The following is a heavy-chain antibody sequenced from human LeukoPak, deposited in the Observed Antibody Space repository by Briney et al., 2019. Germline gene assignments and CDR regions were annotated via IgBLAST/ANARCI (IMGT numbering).Heavy chain of an antibody. CDR3: ALELQGGYSYGFDY. D-gene: IGHD5-18*01. Sequence: GGSLRLSCAASGFTFSSYAMHWVGQAPGKGLEWVAVISYDGSNKYYADSVKGRFTISRDNSKNTLYLQMNSLRAEDTAVYYCALELQGGYSYGFDYWGQGTLVTVSS. J-gene: IGHJ4*02. CDR1: GFTFSSYA. CDR2: ISYDGSNK. V-gene: IGHV3-30-3*01.